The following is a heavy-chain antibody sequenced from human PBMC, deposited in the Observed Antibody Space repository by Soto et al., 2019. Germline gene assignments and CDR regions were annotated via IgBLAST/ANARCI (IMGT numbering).Heavy chain of an antibody. CDR1: GFTFSSYA. CDR2: ISSNGGST. J-gene: IGHJ6*02. Sequence: GGSLRLSCSASGFTFSSYAMHWVRQAPGKGLEYVSAISSNGGSTYYADSVKGRFTISRDNSKNTLYLQMSSLRAEDTAVYYCVKDALLAWNYALTYYYYYGMDVWGQGTTDTVSS. CDR3: VKDALLAWNYALTYYYYYGMDV. D-gene: IGHD1-7*01. V-gene: IGHV3-64D*08.